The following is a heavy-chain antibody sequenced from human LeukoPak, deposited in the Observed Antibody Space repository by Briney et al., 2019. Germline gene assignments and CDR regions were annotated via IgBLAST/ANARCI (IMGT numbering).Heavy chain of an antibody. J-gene: IGHJ4*02. CDR1: GFTFSSYA. Sequence: GGSLRLSCAASGFTFSSYAMRWVGQAPGKGLEWVSAIVGTGGSPYYAASLKGRFTISRANSKNTLYLQMNSLRAEDTAVYYCAKAAGYYYDSSGYRLYWGQGTLVTVSS. D-gene: IGHD3-22*01. CDR3: AKAAGYYYDSSGYRLY. CDR2: IVGTGGSP. V-gene: IGHV3-23*01.